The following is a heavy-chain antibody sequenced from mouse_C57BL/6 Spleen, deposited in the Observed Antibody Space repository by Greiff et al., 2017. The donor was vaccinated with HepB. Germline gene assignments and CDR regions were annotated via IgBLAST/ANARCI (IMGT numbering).Heavy chain of an antibody. CDR3: ARGISDGYYDYFDY. V-gene: IGHV1-47*01. CDR1: GYTFTTYP. Sequence: VKLQESGAELVKPGASVKMSCKASGYTFTTYPIEWMKQNHGKSLEWIGNFHPYNDDTKYNEKFKGKATLTVEKSSSTVYLELSRLTSDDSAVYYCARGISDGYYDYFDYWGQGTTLTVSS. D-gene: IGHD2-3*01. J-gene: IGHJ2*01. CDR2: FHPYNDDT.